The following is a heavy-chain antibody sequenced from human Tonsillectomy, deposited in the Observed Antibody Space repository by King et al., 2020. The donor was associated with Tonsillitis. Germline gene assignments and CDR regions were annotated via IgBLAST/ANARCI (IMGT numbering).Heavy chain of an antibody. CDR1: GSTFGDDT. V-gene: IGHV3-43*01. CDR3: AKDRLLRGAVVGAFDS. CDR2: IRWDGGST. D-gene: IGHD5-18*01. J-gene: IGHJ4*02. Sequence: VQLVESGGVVVQPGGSLRLSCTASGSTFGDDTMYWVRQAPGKGLEWVSLIRWDGGSTYYADSVKGRFTISRDNSKNSLYLQMNSLKTEDTALYYCAKDRLLRGAVVGAFDSWGQGTLVTVSS.